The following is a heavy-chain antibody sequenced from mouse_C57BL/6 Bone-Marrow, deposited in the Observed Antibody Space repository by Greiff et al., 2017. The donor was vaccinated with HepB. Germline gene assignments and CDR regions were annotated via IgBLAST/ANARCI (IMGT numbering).Heavy chain of an antibody. Sequence: VQLQQSGPGLMKPSQSLSLTCSVTGYSITSGYYWNWIRQFPGNKLEWMGYISYDGSNNYNPSLKNRISITRDTSKNQFFLKLNSVTTEDTATYYCARVPYYYGFAYWGQGTLVTVSA. CDR2: ISYDGSN. D-gene: IGHD1-1*01. J-gene: IGHJ3*01. CDR3: ARVPYYYGFAY. V-gene: IGHV3-6*01. CDR1: GYSITSGYY.